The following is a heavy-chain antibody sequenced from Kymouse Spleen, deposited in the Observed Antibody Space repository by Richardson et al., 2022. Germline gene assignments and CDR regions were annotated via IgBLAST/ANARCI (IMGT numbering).Heavy chain of an antibody. V-gene: IGHV3-9*01. J-gene: IGHJ4*02. CDR1: GFTFDDYA. CDR3: AKDMDIVRWEGFDY. Sequence: EVQLVESGGGLVQPGRSLRLSCAASGFTFDDYAMHWVRQAPGKGLEWVSGISWNSGSIGYADSVKGRFTISRDNAKNSLYLQMNSLRAEDTALYYCAKDMDIVRWEGFDYWGQGTLVTVSS. CDR2: ISWNSGSI. D-gene: IGHD5-12*01.